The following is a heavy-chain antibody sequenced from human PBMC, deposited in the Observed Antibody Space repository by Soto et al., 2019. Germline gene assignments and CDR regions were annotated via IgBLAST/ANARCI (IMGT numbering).Heavy chain of an antibody. CDR3: ARTSLRMTFYYSYGMDV. J-gene: IGHJ6*02. V-gene: IGHV3-48*02. D-gene: IGHD3-16*01. CDR2: ISSSSSTI. Sequence: EVQLVESGGGLVQPGGSLRLSCAASGFTFSSYSMNWVRQAPGKGLEWVSYISSSSSTIYYADSVKGRFTISRDNAKNSLYLQMNSLRDEDTAVYYCARTSLRMTFYYSYGMDVWGQGTTVTVSS. CDR1: GFTFSSYS.